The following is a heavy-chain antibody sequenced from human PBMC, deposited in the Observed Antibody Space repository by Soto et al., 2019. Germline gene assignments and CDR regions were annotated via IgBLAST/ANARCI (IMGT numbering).Heavy chain of an antibody. CDR3: ARDQFTVTTFGRFDP. CDR2: ISSSSSTI. D-gene: IGHD4-17*01. CDR1: GFTFSWYS. Sequence: EVQLVESGGGLVQPGGSLRLSCAASGFTFSWYSMNWVRQAPGKGLEWVSYISSSSSTIYYADSVKGRFTISRDNAKNALFLQMNSLRDEDTAVYYCARDQFTVTTFGRFDPWGQGTLVTVSS. V-gene: IGHV3-48*02. J-gene: IGHJ5*02.